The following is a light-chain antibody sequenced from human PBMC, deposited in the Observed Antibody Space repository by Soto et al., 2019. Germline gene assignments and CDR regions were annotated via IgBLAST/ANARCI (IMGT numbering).Light chain of an antibody. V-gene: IGKV1-39*01. CDR1: QSINSY. CDR3: QQSYINPPYT. CDR2: AAS. Sequence: DIQMTQSPSSLSASVGDRVTITCRASQSINSYLNWYQQKPGKVPKLLIYAASSLQSGVPSRFSGSGSGTDFTLTISNLQPEDFATYYRQQSYINPPYTVGQGTKVDSK. J-gene: IGKJ2*01.